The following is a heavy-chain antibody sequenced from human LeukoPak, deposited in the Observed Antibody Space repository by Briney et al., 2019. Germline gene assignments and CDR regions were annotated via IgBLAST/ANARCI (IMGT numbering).Heavy chain of an antibody. CDR1: GGSISSSSYY. J-gene: IGHJ5*02. CDR2: IYYSGST. V-gene: IGHV4-39*07. Sequence: SETLSLTCTVSGGSISSSSYYWGWIRQPPGKGLEWIGSIYYSGSTYYNPSLKSRVTVSVDTSKNQFSLRLSSVTAADTAVYYCARDSGTMIVVVITMGFGWFDPWGQGTLVTVSS. D-gene: IGHD3-22*01. CDR3: ARDSGTMIVVVITMGFGWFDP.